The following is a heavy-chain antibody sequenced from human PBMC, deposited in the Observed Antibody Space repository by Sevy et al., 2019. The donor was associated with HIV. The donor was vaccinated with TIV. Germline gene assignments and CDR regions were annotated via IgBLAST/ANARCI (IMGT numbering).Heavy chain of an antibody. D-gene: IGHD2-21*01. CDR2: IGIAAGVT. Sequence: GGSLRLSCAASGFTFNTYSLIWVRQTPGKGLEWLSFIGIAAGVTCYADSVKGRFTISRDNAKNSLYLQMNSLRDEDTAVYYCARCPGHYSLDYWGQGTLVTVSS. J-gene: IGHJ4*02. CDR3: ARCPGHYSLDY. V-gene: IGHV3-48*02. CDR1: GFTFNTYS.